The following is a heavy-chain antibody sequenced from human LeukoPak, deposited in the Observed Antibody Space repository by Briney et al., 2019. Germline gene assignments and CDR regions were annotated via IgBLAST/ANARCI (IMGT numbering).Heavy chain of an antibody. CDR1: GFTFSSYS. D-gene: IGHD2-15*01. V-gene: IGHV3-21*01. CDR2: FSSSSSYI. Sequence: GGSLRLSCAASGFTFSSYSMNWVRQAPGKGLEWFSSFSSSSSYIYYADSVKGRFTISRDNAKNSLYLQMNSLRAEDTAVYYCARDEGFCSGGSCYLPFDYWGQGTLVTVSS. CDR3: ARDEGFCSGGSCYLPFDY. J-gene: IGHJ4*02.